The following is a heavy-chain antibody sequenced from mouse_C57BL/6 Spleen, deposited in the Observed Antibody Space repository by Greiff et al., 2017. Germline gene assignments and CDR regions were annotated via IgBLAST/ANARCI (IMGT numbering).Heavy chain of an antibody. CDR2: INPSSGYT. D-gene: IGHD1-1*01. CDR3: ARDGSSPMDY. V-gene: IGHV1-4*01. Sequence: VQLQQSGAELARPGASVKMSCKASGYTFTSYTMHWVKQRPGQGLEWIGYINPSSGYTKYNQKFKDKATLTAAKSSSTAYMQLSSLTSEDSAVYYCARDGSSPMDYWGQGTSVTVSS. J-gene: IGHJ4*01. CDR1: GYTFTSYT.